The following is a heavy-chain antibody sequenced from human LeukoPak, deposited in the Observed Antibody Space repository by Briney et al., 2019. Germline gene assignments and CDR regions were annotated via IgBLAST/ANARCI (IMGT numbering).Heavy chain of an antibody. D-gene: IGHD1-26*01. CDR3: ARQNSGSPSFDY. CDR1: GFTFSSYE. V-gene: IGHV3-48*03. CDR2: ISNSGSPI. Sequence: GGSLRLSCTASGFTFSSYEMNWVRQAPGKGLEWVSYISNSGSPIYYADSVKGRFTISRDNAKNSLYLQMNSLRAEDTAVYYCARQNSGSPSFDYWGQGTLVTVSS. J-gene: IGHJ4*02.